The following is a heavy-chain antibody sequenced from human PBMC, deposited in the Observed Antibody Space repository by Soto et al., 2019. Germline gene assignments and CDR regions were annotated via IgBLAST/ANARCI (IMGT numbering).Heavy chain of an antibody. V-gene: IGHV1-69*13. D-gene: IGHD6-6*01. J-gene: IGHJ4*02. CDR3: ASHRGKIAAQAFGY. CDR2: IIPIFGTA. Sequence: EASVKVSCKASGGTFSSYAISWVRQAPGQGLEWMGGIIPIFGTANYAQKFQGRVTITADESTSTAYMELSSLRSEDTAVYYCASHRGKIAAQAFGYWGQGTLVTVSS. CDR1: GGTFSSYA.